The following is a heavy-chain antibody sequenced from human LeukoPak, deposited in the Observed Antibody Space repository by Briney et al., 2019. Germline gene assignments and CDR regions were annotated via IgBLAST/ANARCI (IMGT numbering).Heavy chain of an antibody. CDR2: IYYSGST. CDR3: AREESYSSFDY. D-gene: IGHD1-26*01. V-gene: IGHV4-59*01. CDR1: GGSISSYY. Sequence: SETLSLTCTVSGGSISSYYWSWIRQPPGKGLEWIGYIYYSGSTNYNPSLKSRVTISVDTSKNQFSLKLSSVTAADTAVYYCAREESYSSFDYWGQGTLVTVSS. J-gene: IGHJ4*02.